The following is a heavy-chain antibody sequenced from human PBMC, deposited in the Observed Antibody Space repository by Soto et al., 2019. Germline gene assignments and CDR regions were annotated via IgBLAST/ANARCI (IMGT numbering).Heavy chain of an antibody. CDR1: GFTFSSYG. V-gene: IGHV3-30*03. CDR3: ASRNDYGDYDYYGMDV. D-gene: IGHD4-17*01. Sequence: PGGSLRLSCAASGFTFSSYGMHWVRQAPGKGLEWVAVISYDGSNKYYADSVKGRFTISRDNSKNTLYLQMNSLRAEDTAVYYCASRNDYGDYDYYGMDVWGQGTTVTVSS. CDR2: ISYDGSNK. J-gene: IGHJ6*02.